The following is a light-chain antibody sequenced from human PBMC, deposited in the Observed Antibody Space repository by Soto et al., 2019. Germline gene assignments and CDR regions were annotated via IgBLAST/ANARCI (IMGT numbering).Light chain of an antibody. CDR3: QQRSNWPLT. V-gene: IGKV3-11*01. J-gene: IGKJ3*01. CDR2: DAS. CDR1: QSISTSS. Sequence: IVLTQSPGTLSLSPGERATLNCRASQSISTSSLAWYQQKPGQAPRLLIYDASNRATGIPARFSGSGSGTDFTLTISSLEPEDFAVYYCQQRSNWPLTFGPGTKVDIK.